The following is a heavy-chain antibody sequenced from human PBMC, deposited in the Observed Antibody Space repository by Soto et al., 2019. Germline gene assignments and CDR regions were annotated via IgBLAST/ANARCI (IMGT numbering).Heavy chain of an antibody. J-gene: IGHJ4*02. D-gene: IGHD6-19*01. CDR2: IYHSGST. V-gene: IGHV4-4*02. CDR1: GGSVSSTNW. CDR3: ARDRAVSARGSFDY. Sequence: QVQLQESGPGLVEPSGTLSLTCAVSGGSVSSTNWWSWVRQPPGKGLEWIGEIYHSGSTYYNPSLKGRVTISVAKSKNQCYLGLSSVTAADTAVYFCARDRAVSARGSFDYWGQGTLVTVSS.